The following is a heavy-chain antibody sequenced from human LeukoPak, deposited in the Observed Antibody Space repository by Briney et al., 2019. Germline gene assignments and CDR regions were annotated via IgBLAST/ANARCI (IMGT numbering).Heavy chain of an antibody. Sequence: PSETLSLTCTISGGSISTYYWSWIRQPPGKGLEWIAYIDYSASTNYNPSLKSRVTISVDTSKNQFSLKLSSVTAADTAVYYCARDSRRELLHAFDIWGQGTMVTVSS. J-gene: IGHJ3*02. CDR1: GGSISTYY. CDR3: ARDSRRELLHAFDI. V-gene: IGHV4-59*01. D-gene: IGHD1-26*01. CDR2: IDYSAST.